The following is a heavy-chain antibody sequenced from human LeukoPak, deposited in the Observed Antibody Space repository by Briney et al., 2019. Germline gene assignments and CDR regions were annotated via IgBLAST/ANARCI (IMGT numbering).Heavy chain of an antibody. CDR2: INPNSGGT. Sequence: HGASVKVSCKASGYTFTGYYMHWVRQAPGQGLEWMGWINPNSGGTNYAQKFQGRVTMTRDSSISTAYMELFSLRSEDTAVYYCARVPSRWDDDYVPRFDYWGQGALVTVSS. J-gene: IGHJ4*02. CDR1: GYTFTGYY. D-gene: IGHD4-17*01. V-gene: IGHV1-2*02. CDR3: ARVPSRWDDDYVPRFDY.